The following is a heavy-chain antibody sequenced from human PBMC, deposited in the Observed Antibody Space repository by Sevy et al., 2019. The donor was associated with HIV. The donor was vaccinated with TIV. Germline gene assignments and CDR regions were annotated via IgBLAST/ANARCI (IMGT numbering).Heavy chain of an antibody. V-gene: IGHV3-30-3*01. CDR2: VASHGNYK. J-gene: IGHJ4*02. CDR1: GFTFRRYD. CDR3: ARLQSCGGDCYYFDS. Sequence: GGSLRLSCAASGFTFRRYDMHWVRHAPGRGLEWVAVVASHGNYKSFADFVRGRFTISRDNARNSLDLQMTSLRTEDTAVYYCARLQSCGGDCYYFDSWGQGALVTVSS. D-gene: IGHD2-21*02.